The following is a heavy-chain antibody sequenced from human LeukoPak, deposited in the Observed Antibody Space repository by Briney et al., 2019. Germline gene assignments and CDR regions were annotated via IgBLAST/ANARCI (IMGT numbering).Heavy chain of an antibody. CDR1: GYTFTGYY. CDR3: ATSRASYYYDSSGEETDY. J-gene: IGHJ4*02. D-gene: IGHD3-22*01. CDR2: INPNSGGT. Sequence: ASVKVSCXASGYTFTGYYMHWVRQAPGQGLEWMGRINPNSGGTNYAQKFQGRVTMTRDTSISTAYMELSRLRSDDTAVYYCATSRASYYYDSSGEETDYWGQGTLVTVSS. V-gene: IGHV1-2*06.